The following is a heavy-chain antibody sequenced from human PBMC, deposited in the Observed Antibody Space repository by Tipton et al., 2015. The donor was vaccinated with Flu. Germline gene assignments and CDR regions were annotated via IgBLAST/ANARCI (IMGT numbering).Heavy chain of an antibody. Sequence: VQLVQSGGGLIQPGGSLRLSCAASGFTVSTNYMSWVRQAPGKGLEWVSVIYSIGSTYYADSVKGRFTISRDNSKNTLYLQMNSLRVEDTAVYYCARDTSYCSGGICDYWGQGTLVTVSS. J-gene: IGHJ4*02. CDR3: ARDTSYCSGGICDY. V-gene: IGHV3-53*01. CDR2: IYSIGST. D-gene: IGHD2-15*01. CDR1: GFTVSTNY.